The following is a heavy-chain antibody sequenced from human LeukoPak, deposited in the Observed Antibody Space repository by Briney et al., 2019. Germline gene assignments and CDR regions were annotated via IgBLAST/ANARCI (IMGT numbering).Heavy chain of an antibody. CDR1: EFPFSIYA. CDR3: ADYRKPQGLDY. Sequence: PGGSLRLSCEVSEFPFSIYAMAWVRQAPGQGLEWVSAIDASGSDTYYTDSVKGRFTISRDNSKNTVYLQMHSLRVEDTAVYYCADYRKPQGLDYWGQGTLVTVSS. V-gene: IGHV3-23*01. CDR2: IDASGSDT. J-gene: IGHJ4*02. D-gene: IGHD1-14*01.